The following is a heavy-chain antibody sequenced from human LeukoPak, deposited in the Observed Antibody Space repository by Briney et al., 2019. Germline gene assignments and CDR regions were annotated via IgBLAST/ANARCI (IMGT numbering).Heavy chain of an antibody. CDR2: ISSTGGAA. CDR1: GFTFSSYS. J-gene: IGHJ4*02. V-gene: IGHV3-21*01. CDR3: ARDLNWETY. Sequence: GGSLRLSCAASGFTFSSYSMSWVRQAPGKGLEWVSAISSTGGAAYYADSVKGRFTISRDNAKNSLYLQMNSLRAEDTAAYYCARDLNWETYWGQGTLVTVSS. D-gene: IGHD1-1*01.